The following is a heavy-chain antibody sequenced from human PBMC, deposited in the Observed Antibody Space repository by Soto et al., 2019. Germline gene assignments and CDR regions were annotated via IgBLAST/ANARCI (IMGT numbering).Heavy chain of an antibody. V-gene: IGHV4-39*01. Sequence: SETLSLTCTVSGASINSNVHYWGWVRQSPGKGLEWIASVFYTGSPYHNPSLESRASISVDTSDNQFSLKVTSVTAADTGIYYCARHPFGGYAFDSWGQGTLVTVSS. CDR1: GASINSNVHY. D-gene: IGHD3-16*01. CDR3: ARHPFGGYAFDS. J-gene: IGHJ4*02. CDR2: VFYTGSP.